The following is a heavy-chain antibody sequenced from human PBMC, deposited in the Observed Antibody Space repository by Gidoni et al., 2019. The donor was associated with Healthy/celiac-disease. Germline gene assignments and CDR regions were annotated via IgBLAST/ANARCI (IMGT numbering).Heavy chain of an antibody. D-gene: IGHD1-26*01. CDR2: IYSGGST. CDR1: GFTVSSNY. Sequence: EVHLVESGGGLIQPGGSLRLSCAASGFTVSSNYMSWVRQAPGKGLEWVSVIYSGGSTYYADSVKGRFTISRDNSKNTLYLQMNSLRAEDTAVYYCARTYLVGADAFDIWGQGTMVTVSS. J-gene: IGHJ3*02. CDR3: ARTYLVGADAFDI. V-gene: IGHV3-53*01.